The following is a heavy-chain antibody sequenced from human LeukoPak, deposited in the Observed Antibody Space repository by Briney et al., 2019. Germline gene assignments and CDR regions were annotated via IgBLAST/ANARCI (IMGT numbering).Heavy chain of an antibody. Sequence: PGGSLRLSCAASGFTFGNSWMSWVRQAPGKGLEWVANIKKDETEKHYVDSVKGRFTISRDNAKNSLYLQMNSLRAEDTAVYYCARGSPMEAAGNDYWGQGTLVTVSS. CDR3: ARGSPMEAAGNDY. D-gene: IGHD6-13*01. CDR2: IKKDETEK. CDR1: GFTFGNSW. J-gene: IGHJ4*02. V-gene: IGHV3-7*03.